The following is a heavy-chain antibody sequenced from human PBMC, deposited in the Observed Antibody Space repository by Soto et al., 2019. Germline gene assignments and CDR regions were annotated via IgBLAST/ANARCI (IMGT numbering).Heavy chain of an antibody. V-gene: IGHV3-21*01. J-gene: IGHJ6*02. D-gene: IGHD4-4*01. CDR1: GFTFSSYS. CDR3: ARDRLQAFDGMDV. CDR2: ISSSSSYI. Sequence: GGSLRLSCAASGFTFSSYSMNWVRQAPGKGLEWVSSISSSSSYIYYADSVKGRFTISRDNAKNSLYLQMNSLRAEDTAVYYCARDRLQAFDGMDVWGQGTTVTVSS.